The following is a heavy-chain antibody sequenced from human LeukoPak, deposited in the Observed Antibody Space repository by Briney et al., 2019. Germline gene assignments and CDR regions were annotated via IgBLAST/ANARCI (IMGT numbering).Heavy chain of an antibody. CDR3: AAYYDSSGYYWSYFDY. J-gene: IGHJ4*02. V-gene: IGHV4-59*08. Sequence: SGTLCLTCTVSGGSISSYYWSWIRQPPGKGLEWVGYIYYSGSTNYNPSLKSRVTISVDTSNNQFSLKLSSVTAADTAVYYCAAYYDSSGYYWSYFDYWGQGTLVTVSS. CDR2: IYYSGST. D-gene: IGHD3-22*01. CDR1: GGSISSYY.